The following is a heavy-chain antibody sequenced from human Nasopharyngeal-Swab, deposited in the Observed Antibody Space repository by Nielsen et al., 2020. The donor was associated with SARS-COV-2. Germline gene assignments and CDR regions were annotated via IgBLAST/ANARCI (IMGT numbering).Heavy chain of an antibody. CDR2: INAANGDT. CDR1: GYTFTSHA. D-gene: IGHD3-16*02. Sequence: ASVKVSCKASGYTFTSHAMHWVRQAPGQRLEWLGWINAANGDTKYSQKIQGRVTITRDTSASTAYMELSSLRSEDTAVYYCARDPRGLSSPSGMDVWGQGTTVAVSS. V-gene: IGHV1-3*01. J-gene: IGHJ6*02. CDR3: ARDPRGLSSPSGMDV.